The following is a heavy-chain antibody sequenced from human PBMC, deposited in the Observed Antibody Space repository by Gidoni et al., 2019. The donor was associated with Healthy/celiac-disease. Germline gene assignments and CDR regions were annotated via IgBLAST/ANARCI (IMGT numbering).Heavy chain of an antibody. CDR2: ISYDGSNK. J-gene: IGHJ6*02. D-gene: IGHD4-17*01. CDR1: GFTFSSYG. V-gene: IGHV3-30*18. CDR3: AKDLGGLQWLLLWGMDV. Sequence: QVQLVESGGGVVQPGRSLRLSCAASGFTFSSYGMHWVRQAPGKGLEWVAVISYDGSNKYYADSVKGRFTISRDNSKNTLYLQMNSLRAEDTAVYYCAKDLGGLQWLLLWGMDVWGQGTTVTVSS.